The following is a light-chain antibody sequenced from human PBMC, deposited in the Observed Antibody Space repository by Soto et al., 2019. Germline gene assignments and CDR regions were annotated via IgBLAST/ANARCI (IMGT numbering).Light chain of an antibody. CDR1: QSLGYSDGNTY. CDR2: KVS. V-gene: IGKV2-30*01. CDR3: MQGTHWPT. Sequence: DVVMTQSPLSLPVTLGQPASISCRSSQSLGYSDGNTYLNWFQQRPGQSTRRLIYKVSNRDSGVPDRFRGSGSGDDFTLNSSRVGAEDGGVYYCMQGTHWPTFGQGTKVELK. J-gene: IGKJ1*01.